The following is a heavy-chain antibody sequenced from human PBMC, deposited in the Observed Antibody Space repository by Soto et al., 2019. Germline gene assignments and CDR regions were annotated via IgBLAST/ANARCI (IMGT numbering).Heavy chain of an antibody. CDR1: GGSISSNY. CDR2: IYYSGSN. D-gene: IGHD5-12*01. J-gene: IGHJ4*02. CDR3: ARGGGNGYNSAFDY. V-gene: IGHV4-59*01. Sequence: QVQLQESGPGLVKPSETLSLTCTVSGGSISSNYWSWIRQPPGQGLEWIGYIYYSGSNNYNPSLKIQVNISINTSKDQFSLEPSSVTAADTAVYYCARGGGNGYNSAFDYWGQGTLVTVSS.